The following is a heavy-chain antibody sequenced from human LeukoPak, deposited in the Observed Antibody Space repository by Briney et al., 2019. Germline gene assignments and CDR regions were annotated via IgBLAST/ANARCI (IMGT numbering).Heavy chain of an antibody. CDR1: GFTIGRLW. Sequence: GGSLRLSCAASGFTIGRLWMHWVRQAPGKGLVWVSRSEGDDSTTTYADSVKGRFTVSRDTAKNTLYLQMNSLRVEETAVYYCAKLDWLDPWGQGTLVTVSP. CDR2: SEGDDSTT. V-gene: IGHV3-74*03. J-gene: IGHJ5*02. CDR3: AKLDWLDP.